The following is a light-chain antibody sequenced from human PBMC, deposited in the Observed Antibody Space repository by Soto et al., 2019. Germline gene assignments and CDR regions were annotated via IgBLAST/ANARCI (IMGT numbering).Light chain of an antibody. CDR1: QSVSSSY. CDR3: QQYGKLPRT. V-gene: IGKV3-20*01. CDR2: GAS. J-gene: IGKJ1*01. Sequence: EIVLTQSPGTLDFSRGERTTLSLRASQSVSSSYLAWYRQKPGQAPRLLIFGASRRATGIPDRFSGSGSGTNFTLTISRLEPEDFAVYYCQQYGKLPRTFGQGTKVDIK.